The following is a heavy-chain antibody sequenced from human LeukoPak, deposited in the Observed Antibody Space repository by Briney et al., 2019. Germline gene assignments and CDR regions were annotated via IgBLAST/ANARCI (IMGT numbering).Heavy chain of an antibody. D-gene: IGHD3-10*01. V-gene: IGHV3-48*01. CDR1: GFTFSTYN. CDR2: ISGSSSTI. CDR3: ARGLKGYGSGSYYIGHSLDY. J-gene: IGHJ4*02. Sequence: GGSLRLSCAASGFTFSTYNMNWVRQAPGKGLEWVSSISGSSSTIYYADSVKGRFTISRDNAKNSLYLQMNSLRAEDTAVYYCARGLKGYGSGSYYIGHSLDYWGQGTLVTVSS.